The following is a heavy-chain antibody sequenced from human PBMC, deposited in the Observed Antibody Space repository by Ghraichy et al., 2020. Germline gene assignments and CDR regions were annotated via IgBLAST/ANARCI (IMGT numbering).Heavy chain of an antibody. V-gene: IGHV4-30-2*06. CDR2: TFHDGTT. CDR1: GDVIGAGGYS. J-gene: IGHJ4*02. Sequence: PSLTCAVSGDVIGAGGYSWSWIRQSPGKGLEWVGYTFHDGTTRLNPSLKNRVTILVDKSKNQFSLNLSSLTAADTAVYYCARGAHDYAFDFWGQGAPVTVTS. CDR3: ARGAHDYAFDF. D-gene: IGHD4-17*01.